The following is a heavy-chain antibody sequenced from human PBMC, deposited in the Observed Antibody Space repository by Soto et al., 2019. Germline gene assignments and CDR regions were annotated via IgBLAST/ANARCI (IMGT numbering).Heavy chain of an antibody. Sequence: GRSQRLPRAAFKVPFSNDAIRWVSQAPGKELEWVAGRSDGGGSTFYADSVKGRFTISRDNAKTTLYLQMSSLRAEDTAVYYCAKEGITGPYNWFDPWGQGTLVTVSS. CDR1: KVPFSNDA. CDR3: AKEGITGPYNWFDP. D-gene: IGHD3-16*01. V-gene: IGHV3-23*01. J-gene: IGHJ5*02. CDR2: RSDGGGST.